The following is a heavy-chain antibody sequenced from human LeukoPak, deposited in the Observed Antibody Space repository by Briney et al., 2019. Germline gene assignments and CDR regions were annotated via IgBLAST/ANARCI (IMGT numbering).Heavy chain of an antibody. Sequence: ASVKVSCKASGYTFSSSDINWVRQAAGQGLEWMGWMNPNRGSTGYAQKFQGRVTMTRDTSINTAYMELSSLRAEDTAVYYCARDKRGQAAADDPFDIWGQGTMVTVSS. CDR1: GYTFSSSD. CDR2: MNPNRGST. J-gene: IGHJ3*02. V-gene: IGHV1-8*02. CDR3: ARDKRGQAAADDPFDI. D-gene: IGHD6-13*01.